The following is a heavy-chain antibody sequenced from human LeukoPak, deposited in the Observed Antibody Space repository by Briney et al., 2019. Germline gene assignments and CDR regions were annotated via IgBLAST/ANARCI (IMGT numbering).Heavy chain of an antibody. D-gene: IGHD2-15*01. J-gene: IGHJ4*02. CDR2: ISSSSSYI. V-gene: IGHV3-21*01. CDR1: GFTFSSYS. Sequence: PGGSLRLSCAASGFTFSSYSMNWVRQAPGKGLEWVSSISSSSSYIYYADSVKGRFTISRDNAKNSLYLQMNSLRAEDTAVYYCARDLFGLRSYCSGGSCYSIDYWGQGTLVTVSS. CDR3: ARDLFGLRSYCSGGSCYSIDY.